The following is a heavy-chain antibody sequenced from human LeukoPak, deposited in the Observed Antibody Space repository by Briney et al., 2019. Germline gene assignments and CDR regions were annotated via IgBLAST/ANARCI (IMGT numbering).Heavy chain of an antibody. CDR1: GFTFSDYY. CDR3: ARVIAVAGPDYFDY. Sequence: GGSLRLSCAASGFTFSDYYMSWIRQAPGKGLEWVSYISSSGSTIYYADSVKGRFTISRDSAENSLYLQMNSLRAEDTAVYYCARVIAVAGPDYFDYWGQGTLVTVSS. D-gene: IGHD6-19*01. J-gene: IGHJ4*02. V-gene: IGHV3-11*01. CDR2: ISSSGSTI.